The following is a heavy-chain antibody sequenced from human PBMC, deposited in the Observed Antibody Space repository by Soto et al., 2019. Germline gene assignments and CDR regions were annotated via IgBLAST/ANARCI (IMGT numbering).Heavy chain of an antibody. CDR3: AGGPAPGPLLY. V-gene: IGHV4-30-4*01. J-gene: IGHJ4*02. CDR2: IYPSGST. CDR1: GGSITSADID. D-gene: IGHD6-13*01. Sequence: QVQLQESGPGLVKPSQTLSLRCTVSGGSITSADIDWTWIRLPPGKGPEWIGSIYPSGSTSYNPSIKSRLTLSVDASKNQFSLELTSMTAADTAVYFCAGGPAPGPLLYWGQGTLVNVSS.